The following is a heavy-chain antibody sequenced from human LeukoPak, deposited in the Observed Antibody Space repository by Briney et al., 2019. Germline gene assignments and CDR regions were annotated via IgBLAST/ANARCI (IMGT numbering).Heavy chain of an antibody. V-gene: IGHV1-18*01. CDR2: ISVYTGNT. D-gene: IGHD1-20*01. J-gene: IGHJ4*02. CDR1: GYTFTNYG. CDR3: ARQDEYKWPRTGGDY. Sequence: ASVKVSCRASGYTFTNYGISWVRQAPGQGIEWMGWISVYTGNTKYAENLQGRVTMTTDTSTSTAYMELRSLRSDDTAVYYCARQDEYKWPRTGGDYWGQGTLVTVSS.